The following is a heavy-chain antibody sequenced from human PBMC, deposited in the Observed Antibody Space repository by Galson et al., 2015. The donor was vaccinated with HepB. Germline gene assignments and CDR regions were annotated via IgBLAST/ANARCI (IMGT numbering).Heavy chain of an antibody. Sequence: TLPPTRTVSVGSLRRGDYYWRWVRPPPGEGLGWVGEIYFSGSTYYNPSLKSRVTISVDTSKNQFSLKLSSVTAADTAVYYCARRSNGDYLFSFDYWGQGTLVTVSS. CDR2: IYFSGST. J-gene: IGHJ4*02. V-gene: IGHV4-30-4*01. CDR3: ARRSNGDYLFSFDY. D-gene: IGHD4-17*01. CDR1: VGSLRRGDYY.